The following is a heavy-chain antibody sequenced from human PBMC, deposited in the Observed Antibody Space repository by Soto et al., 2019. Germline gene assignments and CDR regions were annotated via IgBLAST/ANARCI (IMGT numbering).Heavy chain of an antibody. CDR1: GGTFSSYA. J-gene: IGHJ5*02. CDR2: IIPIFGTA. Sequence: SVKVSCKASGGTFSSYAISWVLQAPGQGLEWMGGIIPIFGTANYAQKFQGRVTITADESTSTAYMELSSLRSEDTAVYYCAGDGLSSSSPGRNWFDPWGQGTLVTVSS. V-gene: IGHV1-69*13. CDR3: AGDGLSSSSPGRNWFDP. D-gene: IGHD6-6*01.